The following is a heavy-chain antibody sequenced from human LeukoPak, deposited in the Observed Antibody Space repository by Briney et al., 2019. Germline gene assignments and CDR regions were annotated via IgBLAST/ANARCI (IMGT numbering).Heavy chain of an antibody. D-gene: IGHD6-13*01. J-gene: IGHJ4*02. Sequence: PGGSLRLSCAASGFTFRSHGMNWVRQAPGKGLEWVSGISPSGGITYYTDSVKGRFTISRDNSKNTLYVQMNSLRGEDTAVYFCAKDYSSSWACFDYWGQGTLVTVSS. V-gene: IGHV3-23*01. CDR1: GFTFRSHG. CDR2: ISPSGGIT. CDR3: AKDYSSSWACFDY.